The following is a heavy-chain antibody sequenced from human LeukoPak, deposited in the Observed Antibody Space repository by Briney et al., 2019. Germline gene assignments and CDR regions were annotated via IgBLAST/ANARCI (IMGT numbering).Heavy chain of an antibody. D-gene: IGHD3-22*01. Sequence: GGSLRLSCAASGFTFRSYGMHWVRQAPGKGLEWVAVIWYDGNNKYYTDSVKGRFIISRDNSKNTLYLQMNSLRAEDTAVYYCARAKDNSGRDDFYMWGQGTMVTVSS. CDR1: GFTFRSYG. J-gene: IGHJ3*02. CDR3: ARAKDNSGRDDFYM. V-gene: IGHV3-33*01. CDR2: IWYDGNNK.